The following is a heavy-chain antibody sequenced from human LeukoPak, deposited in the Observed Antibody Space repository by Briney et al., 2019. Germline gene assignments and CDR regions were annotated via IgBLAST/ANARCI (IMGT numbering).Heavy chain of an antibody. Sequence: SVKVSCKPSGYTFTSYGISWVRQAPGQGLEWMGWITAFNGNTDYAQKFQGRVTMTTDTSTSTAYMELRSLRSDDTAVYYCARDSYDSSGSYFFLKLFDYWGQGTLVTVSS. CDR3: ARDSYDSSGSYFFLKLFDY. J-gene: IGHJ4*02. D-gene: IGHD3-22*01. CDR1: GYTFTSYG. V-gene: IGHV1-18*01. CDR2: ITAFNGNT.